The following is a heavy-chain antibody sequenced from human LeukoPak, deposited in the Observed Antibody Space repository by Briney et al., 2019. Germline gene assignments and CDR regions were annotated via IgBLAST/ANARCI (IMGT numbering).Heavy chain of an antibody. Sequence: GGSLRLSCAASGFTFDTYAMTWVRQAPGKGLEWVSSISSGGTYIYYAESVRGRSTISRDNTKNFLYLQLSTLRVEDTAVYYCARDRPTGRSRGVVVQWGQGTLVTVPS. V-gene: IGHV3-21*01. CDR1: GFTFDTYA. CDR2: ISSGGTYI. J-gene: IGHJ4*02. CDR3: ARDRPTGRSRGVVVQ. D-gene: IGHD2-15*01.